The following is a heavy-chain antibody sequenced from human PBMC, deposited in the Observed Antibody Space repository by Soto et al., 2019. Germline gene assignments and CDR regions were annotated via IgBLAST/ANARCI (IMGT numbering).Heavy chain of an antibody. V-gene: IGHV4-39*01. Sequence: SETLSLTCSVSDDSINSDKYYWGWIRQPPGKGLEWMGSVYYRGNAYYNPSLQTRVTISLDKSKSQFSLKLNSVTAADSAVYFCARLEGLATISYYFDFWGPGALVTVSS. CDR3: ARLEGLATISYYFDF. D-gene: IGHD5-12*01. J-gene: IGHJ4*02. CDR2: VYYRGNA. CDR1: DDSINSDKYY.